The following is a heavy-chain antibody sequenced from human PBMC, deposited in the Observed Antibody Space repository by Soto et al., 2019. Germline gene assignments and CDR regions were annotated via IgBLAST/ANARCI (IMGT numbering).Heavy chain of an antibody. J-gene: IGHJ6*02. CDR2: MNPNSANT. Sequence: QVQLVQSGAEVKKPGASVKVSCKASGYTFTSYDINWVRQATGQGLEWMGWMNPNSANTGYAQKFQGRVAEARSTSISTAYMELSSLRSEDTAVYYCASEGVRGMDVWGQGTTVTVSS. V-gene: IGHV1-8*01. CDR3: ASEGVRGMDV. CDR1: GYTFTSYD. D-gene: IGHD3-16*01.